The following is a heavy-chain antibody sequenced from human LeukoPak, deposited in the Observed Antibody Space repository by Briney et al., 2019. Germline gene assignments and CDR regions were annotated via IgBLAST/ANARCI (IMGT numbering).Heavy chain of an antibody. CDR1: GFSLSSYS. D-gene: IGHD3-10*01. V-gene: IGHV3-23*01. CDR2: ISGSGGST. J-gene: IGHJ4*02. CDR3: AKAIIARGVSTFDY. Sequence: GGSLRLPCAASGFSLSSYSLSWIRQAPGKGLEWVSAISGSGGSTYYADSVKGRFTISRDNSKNTLYLQLNILRAEDTAIYYCAKAIIARGVSTFDYWDQGTLVTVSS.